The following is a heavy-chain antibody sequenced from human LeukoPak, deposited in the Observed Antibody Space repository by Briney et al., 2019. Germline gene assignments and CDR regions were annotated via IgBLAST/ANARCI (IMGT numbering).Heavy chain of an antibody. Sequence: PGGSLRLSCAASGFTFSHFWMSWVRQAPGKGLEWVAYIKKTGSETYYVDSMKGRFTISRDNAKNSLFLQMNSLRAEDTAIYYCTTDTWYSAGHWGQGTLVTVSS. J-gene: IGHJ4*02. D-gene: IGHD2-15*01. CDR2: IKKTGSET. CDR3: TTDTWYSAGH. CDR1: GFTFSHFW. V-gene: IGHV3-7*03.